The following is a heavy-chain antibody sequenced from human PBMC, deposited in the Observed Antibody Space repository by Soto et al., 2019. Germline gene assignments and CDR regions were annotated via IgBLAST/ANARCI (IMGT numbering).Heavy chain of an antibody. D-gene: IGHD2-21*02. CDR3: ATDRDGHDAFDI. J-gene: IGHJ3*02. V-gene: IGHV1-24*01. Sequence: ASVKVSCKVSGYTLTELSMHWVRQAPGKGLQWMGGFDPEDGETIYAQKFQGRVTMTEDTSTDTAYMELSSLRSEDTAVYYCATDRDGHDAFDIWGQGTMVTVSS. CDR2: FDPEDGET. CDR1: GYTLTELS.